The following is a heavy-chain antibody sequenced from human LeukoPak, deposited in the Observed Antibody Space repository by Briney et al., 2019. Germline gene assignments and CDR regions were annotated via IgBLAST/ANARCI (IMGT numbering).Heavy chain of an antibody. V-gene: IGHV1-2*04. CDR1: GYTFTGYY. Sequence: ASVKVSCKASGYTFTGYYMHWVRQAPGQGLEWMGWINPNSGGTNYAQKFQGWVTMTRDTSISTAYMELSRLRSDDTAVYYCARAEDIVVVPASQWAFDIWGQGTMVTVSS. D-gene: IGHD2-2*01. J-gene: IGHJ3*02. CDR2: INPNSGGT. CDR3: ARAEDIVVVPASQWAFDI.